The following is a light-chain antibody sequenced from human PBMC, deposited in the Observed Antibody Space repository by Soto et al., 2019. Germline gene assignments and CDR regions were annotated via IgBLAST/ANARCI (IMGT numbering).Light chain of an antibody. V-gene: IGKV1-5*03. J-gene: IGKJ1*01. CDR1: QSISSW. CDR2: KAS. Sequence: DIPMTQSPFTLSASVGDRVTITCRASQSISSWLAWYQQKPGKAPKLLIHKASSLQSGVPSRFSGSGSGTDFTLTISSLHPDDFATYYCQQYNSYSPTFGQGTRVEIK. CDR3: QQYNSYSPT.